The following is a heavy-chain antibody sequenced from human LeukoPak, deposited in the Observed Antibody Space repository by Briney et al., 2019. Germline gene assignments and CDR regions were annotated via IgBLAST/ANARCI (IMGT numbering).Heavy chain of an antibody. CDR2: IRYDGSNK. Sequence: PGGTLRLSCAASGFTISSYGMSWVRQAPGKGLEWEAFIRYDGSNKYYADSVKGRFTISRDNSKNTLYLQMNSLRAEDMAVYYCARPFEGYCSGGSCLDFDYWGQGTLVTVSS. V-gene: IGHV3-33*08. CDR1: GFTISSYG. D-gene: IGHD2-15*01. J-gene: IGHJ4*02. CDR3: ARPFEGYCSGGSCLDFDY.